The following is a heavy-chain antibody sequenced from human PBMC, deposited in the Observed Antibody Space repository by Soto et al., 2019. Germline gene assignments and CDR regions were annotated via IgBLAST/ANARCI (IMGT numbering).Heavy chain of an antibody. CDR3: AKGAYYDFWSGYTAFDS. D-gene: IGHD3-3*01. Sequence: EVQLLESGGGLVQPGGSLRLSCAASGFTFSTNAMTWVRQAPGKGLAWVSAINGSGDNTYYADSGKGRFSISRDNSKNTLYLQMSSLRAEDTAIYYCAKGAYYDFWSGYTAFDSWGQGALVTVSS. CDR1: GFTFSTNA. J-gene: IGHJ5*01. V-gene: IGHV3-23*01. CDR2: INGSGDNT.